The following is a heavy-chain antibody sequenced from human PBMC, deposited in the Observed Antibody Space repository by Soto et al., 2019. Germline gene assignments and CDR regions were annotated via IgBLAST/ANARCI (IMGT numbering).Heavy chain of an antibody. CDR1: GFTFSSYA. D-gene: IGHD1-26*01. J-gene: IGHJ4*02. Sequence: EVQLLESGGGLVLPGGSLRLSCTSSGFTFSSYAMSWVLQAPGKGLEWVSEISGSGGSTYYADSVKGRLTISRDNYKNTLYLQMNSLTAEDTAVYYCAKDTPASGSYKTGGFDYWGQGTLVTVSS. CDR3: AKDTPASGSYKTGGFDY. V-gene: IGHV3-23*01. CDR2: ISGSGGST.